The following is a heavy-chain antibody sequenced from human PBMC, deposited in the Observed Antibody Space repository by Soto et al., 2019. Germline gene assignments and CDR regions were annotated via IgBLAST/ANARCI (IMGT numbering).Heavy chain of an antibody. J-gene: IGHJ6*02. CDR3: AKDRVTGTTGGMDV. CDR2: ISYDGSNK. Sequence: GGSLRLSCAASGFTFSSYGMHWVRQAPGKGLEWVAVISYDGSNKYYADSVKGRFTISRDNSKNTLYLQMNSLRAEDTAVYYCAKDRVTGTTGGMDVWGQGTTVTVSS. V-gene: IGHV3-30*18. CDR1: GFTFSSYG. D-gene: IGHD1-7*01.